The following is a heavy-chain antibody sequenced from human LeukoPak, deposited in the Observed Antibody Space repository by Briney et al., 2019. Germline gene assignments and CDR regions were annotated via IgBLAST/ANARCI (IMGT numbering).Heavy chain of an antibody. CDR2: IYYSGST. CDR1: GGSFSSYY. Sequence: PSETLSLTCAVYGGSFSSYYWSWIRQPPGKGLEWIGYIYYSGSTDYNPSLKSRVTMSLDTSKNQFSLNLSSVTAADTAVYYCARAVITFGGVVAKGFDCWGQGTLVTVSS. V-gene: IGHV4-59*01. D-gene: IGHD3-16*02. J-gene: IGHJ4*02. CDR3: ARAVITFGGVVAKGFDC.